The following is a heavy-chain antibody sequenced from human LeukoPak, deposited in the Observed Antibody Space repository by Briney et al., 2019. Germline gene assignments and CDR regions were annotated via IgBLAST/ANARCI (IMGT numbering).Heavy chain of an antibody. J-gene: IGHJ4*02. CDR2: IIPIFGTP. D-gene: IGHD6-13*01. CDR3: AIGGQLVNGPDY. CDR1: GGTFSSYA. Sequence: SVRVSCKASGGTFSSYAFIWVRQTPGQGLEWKGGIIPIFGTPTDAQKFQGRGTITAAESASTAYMELRTLRSEDTAVYYCAIGGQLVNGPDYWGQGTLVTVSS. V-gene: IGHV1-69*01.